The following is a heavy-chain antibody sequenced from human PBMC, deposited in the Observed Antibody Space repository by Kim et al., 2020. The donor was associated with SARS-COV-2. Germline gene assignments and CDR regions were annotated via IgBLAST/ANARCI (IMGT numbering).Heavy chain of an antibody. CDR1: GGSFSGYY. J-gene: IGHJ4*02. CDR3: ARVIQLWPRGLDY. V-gene: IGHV4-34*01. Sequence: SETLSLTCAVYGGSFSGYYWSWIRQPPGKGLEWIGEIKHSGRTNYNPSLKSRATISVDTSKNQSSLKRSSVTAADTAVYYCARVIQLWPRGLDYWAQGT. CDR2: IKHSGRT. D-gene: IGHD5-18*01.